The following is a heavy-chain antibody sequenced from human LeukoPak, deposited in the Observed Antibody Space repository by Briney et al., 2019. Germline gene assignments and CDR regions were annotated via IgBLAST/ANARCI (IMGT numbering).Heavy chain of an antibody. Sequence: ASVKVSCKASGGTFSSYAISWVRQAPGQGLEWMGWINPNSGGTNYAQKFQGRVTMTRDTSITTAYMELSRLRSDDTAVYYCARRSSSWYDFNYWGQGTLVTVSS. J-gene: IGHJ4*02. V-gene: IGHV1-2*02. D-gene: IGHD6-13*01. CDR3: ARRSSSWYDFNY. CDR1: GGTFSSYA. CDR2: INPNSGGT.